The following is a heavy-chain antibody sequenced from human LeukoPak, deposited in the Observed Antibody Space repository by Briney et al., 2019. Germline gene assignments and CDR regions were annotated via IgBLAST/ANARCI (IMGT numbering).Heavy chain of an antibody. V-gene: IGHV3-21*01. D-gene: IGHD3-10*02. Sequence: GGSLRLSCVASGFTFKIYNMNWVRQTPGKGLELVSFISKSSDSVYYADSVKGRFTISRDNAKNSLYLQMNSLRAEDTAVYYCAELGITMIGGVWGKGTTVTISS. CDR1: GFTFKIYN. CDR3: AELGITMIGGV. CDR2: ISKSSDSV. J-gene: IGHJ6*04.